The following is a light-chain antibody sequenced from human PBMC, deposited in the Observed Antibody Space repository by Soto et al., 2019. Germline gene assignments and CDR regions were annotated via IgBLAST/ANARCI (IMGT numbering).Light chain of an antibody. CDR3: AAWDDSLNAYV. V-gene: IGLV1-44*01. CDR1: SSNIGINT. Sequence: QPVLTQPPSASVTPGQTVTISCSGSSSNIGINTVSWYQQLPGTAPKLLIYTNNQRPSGVPDRFSGSKSDSSASLAISGLQSADEADYYCAAWDDSLNAYVFGTGTKLTVL. J-gene: IGLJ1*01. CDR2: TNN.